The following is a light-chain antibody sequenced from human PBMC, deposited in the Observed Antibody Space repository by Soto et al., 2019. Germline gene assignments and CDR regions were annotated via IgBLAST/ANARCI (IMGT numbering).Light chain of an antibody. V-gene: IGKV1-12*01. Sequence: DIRMTQSASSVSASVGHRFTITSRASQGIDRLLAWYHQKPRKAPQVLFYAASSLRSGVPSRFSGSGSGTDFSITINSLQPEDLATYYCKQSKSSPLTFGGGTKVDIK. J-gene: IGKJ4*01. CDR1: QGIDRL. CDR3: KQSKSSPLT. CDR2: AAS.